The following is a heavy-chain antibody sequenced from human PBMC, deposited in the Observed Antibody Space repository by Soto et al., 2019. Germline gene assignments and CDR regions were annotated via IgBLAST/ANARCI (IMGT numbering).Heavy chain of an antibody. J-gene: IGHJ5*02. D-gene: IGHD2-2*01. CDR3: AKRSVGYQLLYNWFGP. CDR2: ISGSGGTT. Sequence: GGSLRLSCATSGFTFSTYAMSWVRQAPGKGLEWVSTISGSGGTTYYADSVKGRFTISRDNSKNTLYLQMNSLKAEDTAIFYCAKRSVGYQLLYNWFGPCGQGTLVGVAS. V-gene: IGHV3-23*01. CDR1: GFTFSTYA.